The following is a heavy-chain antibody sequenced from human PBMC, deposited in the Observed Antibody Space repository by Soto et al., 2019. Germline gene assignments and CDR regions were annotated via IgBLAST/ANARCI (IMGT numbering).Heavy chain of an antibody. CDR3: ARSVSP. J-gene: IGHJ5*02. V-gene: IGHV4-31*03. CDR2: IYYSGST. Sequence: QVQLQESGPGRVKPSQTLSLTCTVSGGSISSGGYYWNWSRQHPGKGLEWIGYIYYSGSTYYSPSPKRRVSKSVDPSKNHFSLNLTSVTAAATAVYYCARSVSPWGRGTLVTVSS. CDR1: GGSISSGGYY.